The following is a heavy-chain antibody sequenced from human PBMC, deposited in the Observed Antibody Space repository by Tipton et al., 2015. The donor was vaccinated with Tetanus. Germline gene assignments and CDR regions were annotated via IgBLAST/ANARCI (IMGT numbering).Heavy chain of an antibody. CDR1: GGSISSGGYY. CDR3: ARDQARGARGWNYFDY. Sequence: GLVKPSQTLSLTCTVSGGSISSGGYYWSWIRPHPGKGLEWIGDIYYSGSTYNPSLKSRVTISVDTSKNQFSLKLNSVTAADTAVYYCARDQARGARGWNYFDYWGQGTLVTVSS. V-gene: IGHV4-31*03. J-gene: IGHJ4*02. CDR2: IYYSGST. D-gene: IGHD1-26*01.